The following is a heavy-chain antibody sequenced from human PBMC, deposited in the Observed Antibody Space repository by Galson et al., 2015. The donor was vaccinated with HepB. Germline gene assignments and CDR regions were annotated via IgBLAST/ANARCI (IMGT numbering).Heavy chain of an antibody. CDR3: ARASSSWHEFDY. D-gene: IGHD6-13*01. CDR1: GFIFSNYD. J-gene: IGHJ4*02. V-gene: IGHV3-13*04. CDR2: IGDAGDT. Sequence: SLRLSCAASGFIFSNYDMHWVRQATGKGLEWVSVIGDAGDTYYPGSVKGRFTISRENAKNSLYLQMNSLTAGDTAVYYCARASSSWHEFDYWGQGTLVTVSS.